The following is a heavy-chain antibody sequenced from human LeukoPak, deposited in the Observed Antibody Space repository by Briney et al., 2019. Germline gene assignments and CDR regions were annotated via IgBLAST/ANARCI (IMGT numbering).Heavy chain of an antibody. V-gene: IGHV1-2*02. Sequence: ASVKVSCKVSGYALKDLSMYWVRQAPGKGLEWMGWINPNSGGTNYAQKFQGRVTMTRDTSISTAYMELSRLRSDDTAVYYCARQYYDILTGYYNKVNKVVVYYMDVWGKGTTVTISS. CDR1: GYALKDLS. CDR2: INPNSGGT. CDR3: ARQYYDILTGYYNKVNKVVVYYMDV. D-gene: IGHD3-9*01. J-gene: IGHJ6*03.